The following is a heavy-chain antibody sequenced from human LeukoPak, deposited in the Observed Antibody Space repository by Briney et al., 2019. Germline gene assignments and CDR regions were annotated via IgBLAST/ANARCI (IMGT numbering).Heavy chain of an antibody. CDR3: ASGYCSSTSCLFDP. D-gene: IGHD2-2*03. CDR2: IYYSGST. CDR1: GGSISSYY. J-gene: IGHJ5*02. Sequence: SETLSLTCTVSGGSISSYYWSWIRQPPGKGLEWIGYIYYSGSTNHNPSLKSRVTISVDTSKNQFSLKLSSVTPADTAVYYCASGYCSSTSCLFDPWGQGTLVTVSS. V-gene: IGHV4-59*01.